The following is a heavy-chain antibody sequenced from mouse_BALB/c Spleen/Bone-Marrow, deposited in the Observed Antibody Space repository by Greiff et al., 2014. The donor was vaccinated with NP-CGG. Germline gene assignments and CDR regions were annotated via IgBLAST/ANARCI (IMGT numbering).Heavy chain of an antibody. Sequence: VQLQQSGAELMEPGASVKISCKATGYTFRSHWIEWVKQRPGHGLEWIGEILPGSGSTYYNEKFKGKATFTADTSSNTAYMQLSSLTSEDSAVYYCARGGNFLWYFDVWGAGTTVTVSS. CDR3: ARGGNFLWYFDV. D-gene: IGHD2-1*01. CDR2: ILPGSGST. CDR1: GYTFRSHW. V-gene: IGHV1-9*01. J-gene: IGHJ1*01.